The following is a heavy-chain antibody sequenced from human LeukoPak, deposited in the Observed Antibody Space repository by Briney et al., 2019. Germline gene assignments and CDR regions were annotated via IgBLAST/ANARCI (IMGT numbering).Heavy chain of an antibody. J-gene: IGHJ3*02. CDR1: GGSITRGSYY. D-gene: IGHD2-2*01. CDR2: VFTSGNT. CDR3: ARSRPSSTRRNYCSSTSCYSVRTFIGAFDI. Sequence: TPSETLSLTCAVSGGSITRGSYYWTWIRQPAGKALEWIGHVFTSGNTNYNPSLKGRVTISIETSKSQFSLSLNSVTAADTAVYYCARSRPSSTRRNYCSSTSCYSVRTFIGAFDIWGQGTMVTVSS. V-gene: IGHV4-61*09.